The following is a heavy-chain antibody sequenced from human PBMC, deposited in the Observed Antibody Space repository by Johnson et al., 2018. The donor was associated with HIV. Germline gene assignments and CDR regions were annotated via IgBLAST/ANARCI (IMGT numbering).Heavy chain of an antibody. D-gene: IGHD3-22*01. CDR3: ARVDQILDYYDSRAAFDI. J-gene: IGHJ3*02. CDR1: GFTFSTYA. CDR2: ISYDGSNK. Sequence: QVQLVESGGGVVQPGRSLRLSCAASGFTFSTYAMHWVRQAPGKGLEWVAVISYDGSNKYYADSVKGRFTISRDNSKNTLYLQMNSLRAEDTAVYSCARVDQILDYYDSRAAFDIWGHGTMVTVSS. V-gene: IGHV3-30*04.